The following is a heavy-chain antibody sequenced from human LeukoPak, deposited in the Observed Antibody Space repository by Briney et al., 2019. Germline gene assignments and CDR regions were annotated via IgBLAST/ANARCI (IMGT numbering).Heavy chain of an antibody. Sequence: SETLSLTCTVSGRSISTYYWSWIRQPPGRGLEWIGHIYYSGSTSYNPSLKSRVAISVDTSKYHFSLKLSSVTAADTAVYYCARGSIAVPGISAFDIWGQGTMVTVSS. CDR3: ARGSIAVPGISAFDI. J-gene: IGHJ3*02. V-gene: IGHV4-59*01. CDR1: GRSISTYY. D-gene: IGHD6-19*01. CDR2: IYYSGST.